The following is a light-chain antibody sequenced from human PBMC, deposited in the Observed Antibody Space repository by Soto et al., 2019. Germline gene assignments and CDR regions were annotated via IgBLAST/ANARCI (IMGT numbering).Light chain of an antibody. CDR2: EGS. CDR1: SSDVGSYNL. CDR3: CSYAGSSTPYV. Sequence: QSSLTQPASVSGSPGRSITISCTGTSSDVGSYNLVSWYQQQPGKAPKLMIYEGSKRPSGVSNRFSGSKSGNTASLTISGLQAEDEADYYCCSYAGSSTPYVFGTGTKVTVL. V-gene: IGLV2-23*01. J-gene: IGLJ1*01.